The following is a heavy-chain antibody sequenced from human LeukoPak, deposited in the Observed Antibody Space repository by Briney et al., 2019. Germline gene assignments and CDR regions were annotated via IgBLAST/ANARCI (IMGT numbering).Heavy chain of an antibody. CDR1: GGSISSGSCY. V-gene: IGHV4-61*02. CDR3: ARETVAYYFDY. Sequence: SETLSLTCTVSGGSISSGSCYWSWIRQPAGKGLEWIGRIYTSGSTNYNPSLKSRVTISVDTSKNQFSLKLSSVTAADTAVYYCARETVAYYFDYWGQGTLVTVSS. CDR2: IYTSGST. D-gene: IGHD6-19*01. J-gene: IGHJ4*02.